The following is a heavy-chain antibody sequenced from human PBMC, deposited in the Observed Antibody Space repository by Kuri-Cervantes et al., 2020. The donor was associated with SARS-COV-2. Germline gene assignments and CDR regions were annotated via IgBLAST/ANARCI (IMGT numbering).Heavy chain of an antibody. D-gene: IGHD3-3*01. CDR3: ARASSHYYDFWSGPYDAFDI. V-gene: IGHV1-8*03. Sequence: ASVKVSCKASGYTFTSYDINWVRQATGQGLEWMGWMNPNSGNTGYAQKFQGRVTITRNTSISTAYMELSSLRSEDTAVYYCARASSHYYDFWSGPYDAFDIWGQGTMVTVSS. J-gene: IGHJ3*02. CDR1: GYTFTSYD. CDR2: MNPNSGNT.